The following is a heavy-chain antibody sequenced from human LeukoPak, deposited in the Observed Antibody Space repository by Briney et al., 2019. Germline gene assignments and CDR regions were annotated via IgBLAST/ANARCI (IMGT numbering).Heavy chain of an antibody. D-gene: IGHD3-9*01. CDR2: IHHTGAT. J-gene: IGHJ6*03. V-gene: IGHV4-34*01. CDR1: GGSLSGYF. Sequence: SETLSLTCAVYGGSLSGYFWSWIRQPPGKGLEWIGEIHHTGATNYKPSLKSRVSISLDMSRNQLSLEMRSVTAADTAVYYCARGRLDYYYMDVWGRGTTVTVSS. CDR3: ARGRLDYYYMDV.